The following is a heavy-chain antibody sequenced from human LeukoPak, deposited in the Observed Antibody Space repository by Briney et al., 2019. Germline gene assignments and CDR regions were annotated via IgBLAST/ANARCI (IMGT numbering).Heavy chain of an antibody. J-gene: IGHJ6*03. V-gene: IGHV4-61*02. Sequence: SETLSLTCTVSGGSISSGFYYWSWIRQPAGKGLEWIGRIYTSGSTNYNPSLNSRVTISVDTSKNQFSLKLTSVTAADTAVYYCARMRQLVNPSYYYYMDVWGKGTTVTISS. CDR2: IYTSGST. D-gene: IGHD6-13*01. CDR3: ARMRQLVNPSYYYYMDV. CDR1: GGSISSGFYY.